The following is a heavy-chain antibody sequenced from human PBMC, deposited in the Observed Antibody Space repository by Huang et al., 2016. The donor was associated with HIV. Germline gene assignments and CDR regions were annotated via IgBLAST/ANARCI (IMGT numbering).Heavy chain of an antibody. D-gene: IGHD1-20*01. V-gene: IGHV4-39*07. CDR1: GGSISDSLSNFY. CDR3: ARQTLQWYNPHHFDS. CDR2: RYYYGRT. Sequence: QVQLLESGPRLVKPSATLSLTCSVSGGSISDSLSNFYWNGIRQPPGKGLEGMASRYYYGRTPYNPALGSRIALSLDMSKRQFSLRLTSVTDADTAIYYCARQTLQWYNPHHFDSWGLGTLVTVSS. J-gene: IGHJ4*02.